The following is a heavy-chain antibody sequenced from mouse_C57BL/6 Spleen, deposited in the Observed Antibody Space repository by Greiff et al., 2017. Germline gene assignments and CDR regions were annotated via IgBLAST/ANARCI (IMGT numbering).Heavy chain of an antibody. CDR3: TTYDYDERAMDY. CDR1: GFNITDYY. CDR2: IDPEDGDT. D-gene: IGHD2-4*01. J-gene: IGHJ4*01. Sequence: EVKLVESGAELVRPGASVKLSCTASGFNITDYYMHWVKQRPEQGLEWIGRIDPEDGDTEYAPKFQGKATMTADTSSNTAYLQLSSLTSEDTAVYYCTTYDYDERAMDYWGQGTSVTVSS. V-gene: IGHV14-1*01.